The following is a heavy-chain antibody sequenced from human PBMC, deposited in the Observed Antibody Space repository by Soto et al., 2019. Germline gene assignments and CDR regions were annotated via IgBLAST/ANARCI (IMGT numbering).Heavy chain of an antibody. CDR3: ARTGDFSYYYGSGSYDAFDI. D-gene: IGHD3-10*01. V-gene: IGHV4-59*08. CDR2: IYYSGST. J-gene: IGHJ3*02. Sequence: PSETLSLTCTVSGGSISSYYWSWIRQPPGKGLEWIGYIYYSGSTNYNPSLKSRVTISVDTSKNQFSLKLSSVTAADTAVYYCARTGDFSYYYGSGSYDAFDIWGQGTMVTVSS. CDR1: GGSISSYY.